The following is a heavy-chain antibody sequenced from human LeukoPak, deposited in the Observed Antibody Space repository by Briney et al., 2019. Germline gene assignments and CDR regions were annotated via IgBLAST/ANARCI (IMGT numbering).Heavy chain of an antibody. CDR3: AKTRDDLLVGHIDY. D-gene: IGHD3/OR15-3a*01. Sequence: SETLSLTCTVSGGSISSSSYYWGWIRQSPGKGLEWIGSIYHTGSTYYNPSLKSRLTISVDTSKNQFSLKLSSVTAADTAVYYCAKTRDDLLVGHIDYWGQGTLVTVSS. V-gene: IGHV4-39*07. J-gene: IGHJ4*02. CDR1: GGSISSSSYY. CDR2: IYHTGST.